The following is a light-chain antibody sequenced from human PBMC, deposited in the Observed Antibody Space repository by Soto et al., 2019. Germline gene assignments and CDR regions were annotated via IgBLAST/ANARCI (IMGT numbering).Light chain of an antibody. CDR1: SSDVGGYHY. CDR3: CSYAGSYTLV. J-gene: IGLJ2*01. Sequence: QSVLTQPRSVSGSPGQSVTLYCIGTSSDVGGYHYVSWYQHHPGKAPKIIIYDVNKRPSGVPDRFSGSKSGNTASLTISGLQTEDEADYYCCSYAGSYTLVFGGGTKLTVL. V-gene: IGLV2-11*01. CDR2: DVN.